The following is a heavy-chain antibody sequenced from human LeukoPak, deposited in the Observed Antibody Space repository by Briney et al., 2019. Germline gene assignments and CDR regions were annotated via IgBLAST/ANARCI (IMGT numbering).Heavy chain of an antibody. Sequence: ASVKVSCKASGYTFTGYYMHWVRQAPGQGLEWMGWINPNSGGTNYAQKFQGRVTMTRDTSISTAYMELSRLRSDDTAVYYYARDPCSGGSCYSVDYWGQGTLVTVSS. D-gene: IGHD2-15*01. J-gene: IGHJ4*02. V-gene: IGHV1-2*02. CDR2: INPNSGGT. CDR1: GYTFTGYY. CDR3: ARDPCSGGSCYSVDY.